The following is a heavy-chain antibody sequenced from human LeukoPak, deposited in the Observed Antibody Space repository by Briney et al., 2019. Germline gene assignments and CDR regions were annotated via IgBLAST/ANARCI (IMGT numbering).Heavy chain of an antibody. CDR1: GYTFTSYG. CDR3: ARGQDSGYDFEWFTAYYFDY. CDR2: ISVYNGNT. J-gene: IGHJ4*02. D-gene: IGHD5-12*01. V-gene: IGHV1-18*01. Sequence: GASVTVSCKASGYTFTSYGISWVRQAPGQGLEWMGWISVYNGNTKYAQKLQGRVTMTTDTSTNTAYMELRSLRSDDTAVYYCARGQDSGYDFEWFTAYYFDYWGQGTLVTVSS.